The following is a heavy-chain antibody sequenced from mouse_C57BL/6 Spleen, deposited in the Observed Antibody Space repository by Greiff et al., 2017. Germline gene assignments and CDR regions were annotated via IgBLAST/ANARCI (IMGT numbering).Heavy chain of an antibody. D-gene: IGHD2-3*01. J-gene: IGHJ3*01. CDR1: GFTFSNYW. V-gene: IGHV6-3*01. CDR3: TGGGWGAY. Sequence: EVMLVESGGGLVQPGGSMKLSCVASGFTFSNYWMNWVRQSPEKGLEWVAQIRLKSDNYATHYAESVKGRFTISRDDSKSSVYLQMNNLRAEDTGIYYCTGGGWGAYWGQGTLVTVSA. CDR2: IRLKSDNYAT.